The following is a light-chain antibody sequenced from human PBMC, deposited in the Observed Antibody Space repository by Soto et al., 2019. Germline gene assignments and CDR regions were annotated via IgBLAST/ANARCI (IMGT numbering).Light chain of an antibody. J-gene: IGKJ2*01. CDR3: QQYGNSLA. CDR1: QRVNSDF. Sequence: EIVLTQSPGTLSLSPGERVTLSCRASQRVNSDFLAWYQQKTGQAPRLLIYGASIRAAGIPDRFSGSGSGTDFTLTISRLEPEDFAVFYCQQYGNSLAFGQRTKLEIK. V-gene: IGKV3-20*01. CDR2: GAS.